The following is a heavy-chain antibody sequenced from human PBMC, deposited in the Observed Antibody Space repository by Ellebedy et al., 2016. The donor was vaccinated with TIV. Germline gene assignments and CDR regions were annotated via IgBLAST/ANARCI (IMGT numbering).Heavy chain of an antibody. Sequence: GGSLRLSXEVSRFTFGNYWMHWVRRAPGKGLVWVSCINPNGRSTTYADSVKGRFTVSRDDAKNTLFLQMNGLTAEDTAVYFCTRGPLDKIAIADEYWGQGTLVTVSS. D-gene: IGHD2-21*01. CDR3: TRGPLDKIAIADEY. CDR1: RFTFGNYW. J-gene: IGHJ4*02. V-gene: IGHV3-74*03. CDR2: INPNGRST.